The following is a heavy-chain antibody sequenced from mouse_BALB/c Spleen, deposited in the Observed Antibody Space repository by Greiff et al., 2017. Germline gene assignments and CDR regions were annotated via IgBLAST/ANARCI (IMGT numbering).Heavy chain of an antibody. CDR1: GFAFSSYD. Sequence: EVQRVESGGGLVKPGGSLKLSCAASGFAFSSYDMSWVRQTPEKRLEWVAYISSGGGSTYYPDTVKGRFTISRDNAKNTLYLQMSSLKSEDTAMYYCARHGITTGYFDYWGQGTTLTVSS. CDR3: ARHGITTGYFDY. CDR2: ISSGGGST. J-gene: IGHJ2*01. D-gene: IGHD1-1*01. V-gene: IGHV5-12-1*01.